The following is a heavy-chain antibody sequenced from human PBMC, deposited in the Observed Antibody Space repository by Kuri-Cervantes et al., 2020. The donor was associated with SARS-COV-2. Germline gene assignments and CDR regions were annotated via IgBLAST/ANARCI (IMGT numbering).Heavy chain of an antibody. CDR3: ARGTLWFRELLDY. J-gene: IGHJ4*02. Sequence: GSLRLSCAASGFTFSSYSMNWVRQAPGKGLEWIGSIYYSGSTYYNPSLKSRVTISVDTSKNQFSLKLSSVTAADTAVYYCARGTLWFRELLDYWGQGTLVTVSS. V-gene: IGHV4-39*07. D-gene: IGHD3-10*01. CDR2: IYYSGST. CDR1: GFTFSSYS.